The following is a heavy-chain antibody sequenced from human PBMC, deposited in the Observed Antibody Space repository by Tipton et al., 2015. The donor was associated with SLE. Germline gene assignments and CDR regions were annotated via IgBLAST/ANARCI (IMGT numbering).Heavy chain of an antibody. Sequence: TLSLTCAVYGGSFSDHYWSWIRQSPGKGLEWIGEINHSGSTNYNPSLRSRLTMSVDTSKNQLSLKLTSVTAADTAVYYCAKDKILVGPSYSSGWGVLDYWGQGTLVTVSS. CDR3: AKDKILVGPSYSSGWGVLDY. CDR1: GGSFSDHY. CDR2: INHSGST. V-gene: IGHV4-34*01. D-gene: IGHD6-19*01. J-gene: IGHJ4*02.